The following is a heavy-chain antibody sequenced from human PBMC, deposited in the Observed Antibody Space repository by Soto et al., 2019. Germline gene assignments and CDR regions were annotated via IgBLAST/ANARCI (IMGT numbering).Heavy chain of an antibody. V-gene: IGHV3-30*18. Sequence: QVQLVESGGGVVQPGRSLRLSCAASGFTFSSYGMHWVRQAPGKGLEWVAVISYDGSNKYYADSVKGRFTISRDNSKNTLYLHMNSLRAEDTAVYYCAKRLRGYCGGDCYWDAFDIWGQGTMVTVSS. CDR2: ISYDGSNK. J-gene: IGHJ3*02. CDR3: AKRLRGYCGGDCYWDAFDI. D-gene: IGHD2-21*02. CDR1: GFTFSSYG.